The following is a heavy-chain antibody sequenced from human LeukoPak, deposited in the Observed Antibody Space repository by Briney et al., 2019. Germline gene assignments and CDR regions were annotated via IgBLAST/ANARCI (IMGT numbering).Heavy chain of an antibody. CDR3: TRQDCSGGSCSYVDY. Sequence: GGSLRLSCAASGFDFSGFYMHCVRQASGRGLEWVGLIRSKPSSYTTVYAASVKGRFTISRDDSKNTAYLQMNSLKAEDTAVYYCTRQDCSGGSCSYVDYWGQGTLVTVSS. CDR2: IRSKPSSYTT. V-gene: IGHV3-73*01. D-gene: IGHD2-15*01. J-gene: IGHJ4*02. CDR1: GFDFSGFY.